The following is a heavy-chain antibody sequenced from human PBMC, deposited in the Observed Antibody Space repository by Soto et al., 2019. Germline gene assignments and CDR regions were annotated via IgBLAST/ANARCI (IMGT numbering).Heavy chain of an antibody. CDR3: VRDRSGSYLEGFDY. D-gene: IGHD1-26*01. J-gene: IGHJ4*02. CDR2: IKQDGSEK. CDR1: GVTFSIFC. V-gene: IGHV3-7*01. Sequence: GSLRLSCSASGVTFSIFCMTLVRQAPGKGLEWVANIKQDGSEKYYVDSVKGRFTISRDNARNSLFLEMKSLRSEDTAVYSCVRDRSGSYLEGFDYWGQGTLVTVSS.